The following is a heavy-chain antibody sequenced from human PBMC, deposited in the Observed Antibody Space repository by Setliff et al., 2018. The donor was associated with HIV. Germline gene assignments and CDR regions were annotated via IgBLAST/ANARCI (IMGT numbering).Heavy chain of an antibody. D-gene: IGHD6-13*01. J-gene: IGHJ4*02. CDR2: TYYRSKWYY. CDR3: ARVRVSSTWYFDS. V-gene: IGHV6-1*01. Sequence: SQTLSLTCAISGDSVSSNSAAWTWIRQSPSRGLEWLGRTYYRSKWYYDHGLSVKSRITINPDTSKNQFSLQLNSVTPEDTAVYYCARVRVSSTWYFDSWGQGTLVTVSS. CDR1: GDSVSSNSAA.